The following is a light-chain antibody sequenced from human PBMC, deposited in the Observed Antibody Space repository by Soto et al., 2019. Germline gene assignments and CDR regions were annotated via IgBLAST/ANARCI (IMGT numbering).Light chain of an antibody. CDR3: QQRRSWPPTIT. J-gene: IGKJ5*01. CDR2: DAS. CDR1: QSVSTY. Sequence: VLTHSPATLSLSPWEIATLSCRASQSVSTYLAWYQQRPGQAPRLLIYDASYRATDIPPRFSGSGSGTDFTLTISSLEPEDFAVYYCQQRRSWPPTITFGQGTRLEIK. V-gene: IGKV3-11*01.